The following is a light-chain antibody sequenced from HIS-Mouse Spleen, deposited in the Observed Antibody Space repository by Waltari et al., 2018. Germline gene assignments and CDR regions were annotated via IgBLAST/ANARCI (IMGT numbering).Light chain of an antibody. J-gene: IGKJ4*01. Sequence: DVVMTQSPLSLPVTLGQPASISCRSSQSLVHSDGNTYLNWFQQRPGQSPRRLIYKVSNRDSGVPDRFSGSGSGTDFTLKISRVEAEDVGVYYCMQGTQWPRIFGGGTKVEIK. CDR2: KVS. V-gene: IGKV2-30*02. CDR3: MQGTQWPRI. CDR1: QSLVHSDGNTY.